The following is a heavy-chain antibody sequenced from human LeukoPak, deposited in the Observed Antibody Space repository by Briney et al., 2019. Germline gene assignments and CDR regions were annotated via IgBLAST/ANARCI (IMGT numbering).Heavy chain of an antibody. D-gene: IGHD2-2*01. J-gene: IGHJ6*02. Sequence: PSQTLSLTCTVSGGSISSGSYYWSSIRQPAGKGLEWIGRIYTSGSTNYNPSLKSRVTISVDTSKNQFSLKLSSVTAADTAVYYCARILGYCSSTSCYVGDYYYGMDVWGQGTTVTVSS. CDR3: ARILGYCSSTSCYVGDYYYGMDV. CDR2: IYTSGST. V-gene: IGHV4-61*02. CDR1: GGSISSGSYY.